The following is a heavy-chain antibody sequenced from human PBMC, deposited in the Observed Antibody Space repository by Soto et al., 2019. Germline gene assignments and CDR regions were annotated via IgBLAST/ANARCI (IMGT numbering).Heavy chain of an antibody. Sequence: SETLSLTCTVSGDSITSNSYFWAWIRQPPGKGLEWIGSIYYSGTTYYHPSLKSRVTISVYTSKNQFSLKLSSVTAADTAVYYCARVYYYDSSGYWYYFDYWGQGTLVTV. V-gene: IGHV4-39*01. CDR2: IYYSGTT. CDR3: ARVYYYDSSGYWYYFDY. CDR1: GDSITSNSYF. D-gene: IGHD3-22*01. J-gene: IGHJ4*02.